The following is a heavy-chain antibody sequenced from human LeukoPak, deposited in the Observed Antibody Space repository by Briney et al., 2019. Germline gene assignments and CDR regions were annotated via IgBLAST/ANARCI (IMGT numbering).Heavy chain of an antibody. Sequence: PGGSLRLSCAASGITFSTYAMSWVRQAPGKGLEWVSVISGSGGGTYYTDSVKGRFTISRDNSKNALYLQMNSLRADDTAVYYCAKNTLGSPQGYFEFWGQGTLVTVSS. D-gene: IGHD1-14*01. CDR2: ISGSGGGT. J-gene: IGHJ4*02. CDR3: AKNTLGSPQGYFEF. CDR1: GITFSTYA. V-gene: IGHV3-23*01.